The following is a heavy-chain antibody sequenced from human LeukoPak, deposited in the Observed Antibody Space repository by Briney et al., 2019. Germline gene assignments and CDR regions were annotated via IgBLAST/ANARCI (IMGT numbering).Heavy chain of an antibody. CDR3: ARDEPSWDSGVYYYHMDV. CDR2: ISSGSRYI. CDR1: GFTFSTFA. J-gene: IGHJ6*03. D-gene: IGHD2-2*01. V-gene: IGHV3-21*01. Sequence: GGSLRLSCAASGFTFSTFAMSWVRQAPGKGLEWVSSISSGSRYIYYADSVKGRFTTSRDNAKNSLYLQMNSLRAEDTAVYYCARDEPSWDSGVYYYHMDVWGKGTTVTISS.